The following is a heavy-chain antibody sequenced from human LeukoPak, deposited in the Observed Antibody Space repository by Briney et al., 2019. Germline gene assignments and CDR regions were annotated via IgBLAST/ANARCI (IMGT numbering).Heavy chain of an antibody. D-gene: IGHD6-13*01. CDR3: ARGGKQQLPNYPYYGMDV. CDR2: ISSSSSYI. CDR1: GFTYSSYS. V-gene: IGHV3-21*01. J-gene: IGHJ6*02. Sequence: GGSLRLSCAASGFTYSSYSMNWVRQAPGKGVEGVSSISSSSSYIYYAESVKGRVTISRDNAKNSLYLQINSLRAEDTAVYYCARGGKQQLPNYPYYGMDVWGQGTTVTVSS.